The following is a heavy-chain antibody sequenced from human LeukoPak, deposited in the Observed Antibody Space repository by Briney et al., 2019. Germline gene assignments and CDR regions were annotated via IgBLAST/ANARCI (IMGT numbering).Heavy chain of an antibody. CDR1: GFTFSSYS. CDR2: ISSSSSYI. J-gene: IGHJ2*01. D-gene: IGHD5-18*01. V-gene: IGHV3-21*01. Sequence: GGSLRLSCAASGFTFSSYSMNWVRQAPGKGLEWVSSISSSSSYIYYADSVKGRFTISRDNAKNSLYLQMNSLRAEDTAVYYCATTATQYWYFDLWGRGTLVTVSS. CDR3: ATTATQYWYFDL.